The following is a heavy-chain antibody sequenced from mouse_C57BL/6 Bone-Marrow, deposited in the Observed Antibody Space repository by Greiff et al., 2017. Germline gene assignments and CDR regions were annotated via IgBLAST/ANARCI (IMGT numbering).Heavy chain of an antibody. V-gene: IGHV1-53*01. Sequence: QVQLQQPGTELVKPGASVKLSCKASGYTFTSYWMHWVKQRPGQGLEWIGNINPSNGGTNYNEKFKSKATLTVDKSSSTAYMKLSSLTSEGSAVYYCARGLRRKFGAMDYWGQGTSVTVSS. J-gene: IGHJ4*01. CDR1: GYTFTSYW. CDR2: INPSNGGT. CDR3: ARGLRRKFGAMDY. D-gene: IGHD2-4*01.